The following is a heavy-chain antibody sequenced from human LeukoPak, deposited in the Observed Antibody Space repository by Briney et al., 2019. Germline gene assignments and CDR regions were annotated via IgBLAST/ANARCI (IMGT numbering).Heavy chain of an antibody. CDR2: FDPEDGET. Sequence: GASVKVSCKVSGYTLTELSMHWVRQAPGKGLEWMGGFDPEDGETIYAQKFQGRVTMTEDTSTDTAYMELSSLRSEDTAVYYCATDMDCSGGSCSTNFPIWGQGTLVTVSS. J-gene: IGHJ4*02. D-gene: IGHD2-15*01. CDR1: GYTLTELS. V-gene: IGHV1-24*01. CDR3: ATDMDCSGGSCSTNFPI.